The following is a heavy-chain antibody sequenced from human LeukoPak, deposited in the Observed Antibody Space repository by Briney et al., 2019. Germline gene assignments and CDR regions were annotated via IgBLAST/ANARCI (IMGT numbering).Heavy chain of an antibody. J-gene: IGHJ4*02. CDR2: INQDGTEK. D-gene: IGHD3-10*01. CDR3: AKVAKYYYGPETYYFFEQ. V-gene: IGHV3-7*01. Sequence: GESLRLSCAASGFPFSTYWMSWVPQAPGKGLEWVANINQDGTEKYYVDSVRGRFTISRDYAKNSLYLQMNSLRVEDTAVYYCAKVAKYYYGPETYYFFEQWGQGTPVTASS. CDR1: GFPFSTYW.